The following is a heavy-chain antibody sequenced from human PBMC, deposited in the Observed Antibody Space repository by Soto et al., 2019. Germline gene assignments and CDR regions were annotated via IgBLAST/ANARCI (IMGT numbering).Heavy chain of an antibody. V-gene: IGHV3-9*01. CDR1: GFTFDDYA. CDR3: AKDRISAARGFFDY. CDR2: ISWNSGSI. J-gene: IGHJ4*02. D-gene: IGHD6-6*01. Sequence: EVQLVESGGGLVQPGRSLRLSCAASGFTFDDYAMHWVRQAPGKGLEWVSGISWNSGSIGYADSVKGRFTISRDNAKNSLYLQMNSLRAEDTALYYCAKDRISAARGFFDYWGLGTLVTVSS.